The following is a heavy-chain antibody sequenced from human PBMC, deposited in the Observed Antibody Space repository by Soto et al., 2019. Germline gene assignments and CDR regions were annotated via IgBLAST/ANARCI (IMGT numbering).Heavy chain of an antibody. CDR2: IYYSGST. Sequence: QLQLQESGPGLVKPSETLSLTCAVSGGSINSAYYWGWIRQPPGKGLEWIGSIYYSGSTSYNPSLKIPVTISADMSKNQFSLILTSVTAADTAVYYCAIPYRSGSYLGFYFWGPGILVPVS. J-gene: IGHJ4*02. CDR1: GGSINSAYY. V-gene: IGHV4-39*01. CDR3: AIPYRSGSYLGFYF. D-gene: IGHD3-22*01.